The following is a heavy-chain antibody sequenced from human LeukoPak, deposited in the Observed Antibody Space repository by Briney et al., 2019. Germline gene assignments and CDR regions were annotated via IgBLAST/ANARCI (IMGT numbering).Heavy chain of an antibody. D-gene: IGHD1-26*01. CDR2: INGDESSP. J-gene: IGHJ4*02. CDR1: AFTFNTYW. V-gene: IGHV3-74*01. Sequence: GGSLRLSCAASAFTFNTYWMHWLRQVPGRGLEGVSRINGDESSPNYADSVKGRFTISRDNAKDTLYLHMDSLTAEDTAVYYCARGAKWAYYFDYWGQGTLVTVSS. CDR3: ARGAKWAYYFDY.